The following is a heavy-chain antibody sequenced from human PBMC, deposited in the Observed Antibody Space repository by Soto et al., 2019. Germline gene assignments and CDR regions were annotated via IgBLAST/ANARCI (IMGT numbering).Heavy chain of an antibody. CDR1: GGSFSGYY. J-gene: IGHJ4*02. CDR2: IKHSGST. Sequence: QVQLQQWGAGLLKPSENLSLTCAVYGGSFSGYYWSWIRQPPAKGLEWIGEIKHSGSTNYNPSRRSRVTISGDTSKNQFSLTLSSVTAADTAVYYCAREGVIDYWGQGTLVTVSS. D-gene: IGHD3-10*01. CDR3: AREGVIDY. V-gene: IGHV4-34*01.